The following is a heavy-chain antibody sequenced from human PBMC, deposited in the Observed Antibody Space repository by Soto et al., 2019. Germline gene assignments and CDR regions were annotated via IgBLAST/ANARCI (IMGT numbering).Heavy chain of an antibody. Sequence: SVKVSCKASGGTFSSYAISWVPQAPGQGLEWMGGIIPIFGTANYAQKFQGRVTITADESTSTAYMELSSLRSEDTAVYYCARGNIVVVPAALYYYYGMDVWGQGTTVTVSS. V-gene: IGHV1-69*13. J-gene: IGHJ6*02. CDR1: GGTFSSYA. CDR2: IIPIFGTA. CDR3: ARGNIVVVPAALYYYYGMDV. D-gene: IGHD2-2*01.